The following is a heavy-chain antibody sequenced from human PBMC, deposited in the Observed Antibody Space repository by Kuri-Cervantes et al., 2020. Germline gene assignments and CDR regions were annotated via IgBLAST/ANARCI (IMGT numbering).Heavy chain of an antibody. CDR1: GGSISSYY. V-gene: IGHV4-59*01. CDR3: ERDDVEVDASGFDY. CDR2: IDYSGER. Sequence: SETLSLTCSASGGSISSYYWRWIRQPPGKGLEWIAYIDYSGERKFNPSLESRVTITVDTTKNQLSLKQNSVIAADTTVYYWERDDVEVDASGFDYWGQGTRVTVSS. J-gene: IGHJ4*02. D-gene: IGHD2-15*01.